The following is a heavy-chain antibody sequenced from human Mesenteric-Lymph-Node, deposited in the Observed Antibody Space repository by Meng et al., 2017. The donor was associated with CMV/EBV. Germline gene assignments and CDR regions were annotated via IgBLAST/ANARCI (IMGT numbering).Heavy chain of an antibody. CDR3: ARELFQYDTSAYYLIAFDI. CDR2: IIPKLNVT. V-gene: IGHV1-69*10. J-gene: IGHJ3*02. CDR1: GYTFTTYD. D-gene: IGHD3-22*01. Sequence: SVKVSCKASGYTFTTYDINWVRQAPGQGLEWMGGIIPKLNVTNYAQLFQGRLTFSADKSTSTAFMDLNSLRSDDTAVYYCARELFQYDTSAYYLIAFDIWGQGTTVTVSS.